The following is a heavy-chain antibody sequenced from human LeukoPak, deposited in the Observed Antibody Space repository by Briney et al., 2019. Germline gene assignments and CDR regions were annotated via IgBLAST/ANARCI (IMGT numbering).Heavy chain of an antibody. Sequence: SGGSLRLSCAASGFAFSSYAMNWVRQAPGKGLEWVSAINGNGGSTYYADSVKGRFTISRDNSKSTLSLQMNSLRAEDTAIYYCATYRQVLLPFESWGQGTLVTVSS. V-gene: IGHV3-23*01. CDR2: INGNGGST. D-gene: IGHD2-8*02. CDR1: GFAFSSYA. J-gene: IGHJ4*02. CDR3: ATYRQVLLPFES.